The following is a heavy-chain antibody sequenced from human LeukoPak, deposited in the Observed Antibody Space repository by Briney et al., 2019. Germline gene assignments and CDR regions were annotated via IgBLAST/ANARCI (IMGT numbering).Heavy chain of an antibody. D-gene: IGHD2-15*01. CDR1: GFSFSNHW. V-gene: IGHV3-7*04. CDR2: IKQDGSDK. J-gene: IGHJ6*02. CDR3: ARDRGRSGCGYSSGCSCLYYYDMDV. Sequence: GGSLRLSCAASGFSFSNHWMTWVRQAPGKGLEWVANIKQDGSDKNHVDSVKGRFTISRDNAKNSLYLQMNSLRAEDTAVYYCARDRGRSGCGYSSGCSCLYYYDMDVWGQGTTVTVSS.